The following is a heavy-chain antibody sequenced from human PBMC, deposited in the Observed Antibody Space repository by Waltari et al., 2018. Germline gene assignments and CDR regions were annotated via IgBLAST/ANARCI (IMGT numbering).Heavy chain of an antibody. V-gene: IGHV1-8*01. CDR2: MNPNSGNT. Sequence: QVQLVQSGAEVKKPGASVKVSCKASGYTFTSYDINWVRQATGQGLEWMGWMNPNSGNTGYAQKFQGRVTMTRNTSISTAYMELSSLRAEDTAVYYCAKHPSGSWGNAFDIWGQGTMVTVSS. CDR3: AKHPSGSWGNAFDI. D-gene: IGHD3-16*01. J-gene: IGHJ3*02. CDR1: GYTFTSYD.